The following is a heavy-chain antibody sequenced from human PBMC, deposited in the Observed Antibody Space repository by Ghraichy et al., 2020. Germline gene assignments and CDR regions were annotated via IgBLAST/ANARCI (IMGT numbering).Heavy chain of an antibody. Sequence: SETLSLTCTVSGGSISSSSYYWGWIRQPPGKGLEWIGSIYYSGSTYYNPSLKSRVTISVDTSKNQFSLKLSSVTAADTAVYYCARHIETWGSSGWLLDNWFDPWGQGTLVTVSS. CDR1: GGSISSSSYY. V-gene: IGHV4-39*07. CDR3: ARHIETWGSSGWLLDNWFDP. D-gene: IGHD6-19*01. CDR2: IYYSGST. J-gene: IGHJ5*02.